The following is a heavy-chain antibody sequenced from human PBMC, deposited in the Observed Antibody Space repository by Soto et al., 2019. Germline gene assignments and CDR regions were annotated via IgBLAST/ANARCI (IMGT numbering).Heavy chain of an antibody. Sequence: QVPLVESGGGVVQPGRSLRLSCAASGFTFSSYGMHWVRQAPGKGLEWVAVISYDGSNKYYADSVKGRFTISRDNSKNTLYLQMNSLRAEDTAVYYCAKEYKYSSSPDYWGQGTLVTVSS. CDR1: GFTFSSYG. D-gene: IGHD6-13*01. CDR3: AKEYKYSSSPDY. J-gene: IGHJ4*02. CDR2: ISYDGSNK. V-gene: IGHV3-30*18.